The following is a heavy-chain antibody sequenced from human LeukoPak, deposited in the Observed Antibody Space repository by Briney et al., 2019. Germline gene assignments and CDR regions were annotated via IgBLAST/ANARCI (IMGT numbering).Heavy chain of an antibody. CDR1: GFTFSGSA. Sequence: GGSLRLSCAASGFTFSGSAMHWVRQASGKGLEWVGRIRSKANSYATAYAASVKGRFTISRDDSKNTAYMQMNSLKNEDTAVYYCTRHGYDSSDYYATLDYWGQGTLVTVSS. J-gene: IGHJ4*02. CDR2: IRSKANSYAT. V-gene: IGHV3-73*01. CDR3: TRHGYDSSDYYATLDY. D-gene: IGHD3-22*01.